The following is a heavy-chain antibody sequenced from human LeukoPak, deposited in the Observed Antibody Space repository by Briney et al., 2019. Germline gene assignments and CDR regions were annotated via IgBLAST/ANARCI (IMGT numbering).Heavy chain of an antibody. V-gene: IGHV3-49*03. CDR3: TRANWNYVVRVYYYYYYYMDV. J-gene: IGHJ6*03. CDR1: GFTFRYYA. Sequence: PGGTLRLSCAASGFTFRYYAMSWFRQAPGRGLEWVGFIRSKAYGGTTEYAASVKGRFTISRDDSKSIAYLQMNSLKTEDTAVYYCTRANWNYVVRVYYYYYYYMDVWGKGTTVTVSS. D-gene: IGHD1-7*01. CDR2: IRSKAYGGTT.